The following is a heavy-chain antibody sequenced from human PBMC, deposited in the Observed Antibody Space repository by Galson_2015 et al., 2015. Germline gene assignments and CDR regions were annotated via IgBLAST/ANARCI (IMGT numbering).Heavy chain of an antibody. V-gene: IGHV3-72*01. Sequence: SLRLSCAASGFTFSDNYMDWVRQAPGKGLEWVGRTRNKVNSYSTEYAASVKGRFTISRDGSKNSLYLQMNSLKTEDTGVYYCARGGLYASGTYVVDSWGQGTLVTVSS. CDR2: TRNKVNSYST. D-gene: IGHD3-10*01. J-gene: IGHJ4*02. CDR1: GFTFSDNY. CDR3: ARGGLYASGTYVVDS.